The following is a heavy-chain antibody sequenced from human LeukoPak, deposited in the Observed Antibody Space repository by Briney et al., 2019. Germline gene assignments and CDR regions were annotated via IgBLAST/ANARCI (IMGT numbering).Heavy chain of an antibody. CDR1: GGSFSGYY. D-gene: IGHD3-22*01. J-gene: IGHJ4*02. CDR3: ARQTYYYDSSGYYYLHFDY. CDR2: INHSGST. V-gene: IGHV4-34*01. Sequence: SETLSLTCAVYGGSFSGYYWSWIRQPPGKGLEWIGEINHSGSTNYNPSLKSRGTISVDTSKNQFSLKLSSVTAADTAVYYCARQTYYYDSSGYYYLHFDYWGQGTLVTVSS.